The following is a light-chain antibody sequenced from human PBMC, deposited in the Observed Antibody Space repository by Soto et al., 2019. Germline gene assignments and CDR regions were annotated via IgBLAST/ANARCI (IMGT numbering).Light chain of an antibody. J-gene: IGLJ1*01. CDR2: EVN. CDR1: SSDVGGYNY. CDR3: SSYAGSSNV. V-gene: IGLV2-8*01. Sequence: QSALTQPPSASGSPVQSVAISCTGTSSDVGGYNYVSWYPQHPGKAPKLMIYEVNKRPSGVPDRFSGSKSGNTASLTVSGLQAEDEADYYCSSYAGSSNVFGTGTKVTVL.